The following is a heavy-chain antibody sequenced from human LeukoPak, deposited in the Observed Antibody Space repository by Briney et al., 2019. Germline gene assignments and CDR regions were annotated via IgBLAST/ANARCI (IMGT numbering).Heavy chain of an antibody. Sequence: GASVKVSCKVSGYTLTELSMYWVRQAPGKGREWMGGFDPEDGETIYAQKFQGRVTMTEDTSTDTANMELSSLRSDDTAVYYCARDVDYYDSSGYYYDFDYWGQGTLVTVSS. CDR1: GYTLTELS. CDR3: ARDVDYYDSSGYYYDFDY. D-gene: IGHD3-22*01. V-gene: IGHV1-24*01. CDR2: FDPEDGET. J-gene: IGHJ4*02.